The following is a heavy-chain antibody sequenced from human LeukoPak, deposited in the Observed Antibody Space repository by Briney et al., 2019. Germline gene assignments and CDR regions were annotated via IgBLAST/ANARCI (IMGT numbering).Heavy chain of an antibody. J-gene: IGHJ5*02. CDR1: VGSIRRFY. Sequence: AETLSLTCSVSVGSIRRFYWGWVRAPPGKGLEWIGYIYYSGSNNYNPSLKSRVTISVDTSKNQFSLKLSSVTAADTAVYYCARRLSEPTVTTGNWFDPWSQVTLVTVPS. D-gene: IGHD4-17*01. CDR3: ARRLSEPTVTTGNWFDP. V-gene: IGHV4-59*01. CDR2: IYYSGSN.